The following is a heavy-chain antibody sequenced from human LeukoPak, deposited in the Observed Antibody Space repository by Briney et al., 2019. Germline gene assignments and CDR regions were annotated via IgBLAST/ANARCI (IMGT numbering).Heavy chain of an antibody. V-gene: IGHV4-59*08. CDR1: GGSIGSDY. J-gene: IGHJ4*02. CDR3: AKYGNSGWVIDN. Sequence: SETLSLTCTVSGGSIGSDYWTWIRQPPGKGLEYIGYTYYTGGTNYNPSLKSRVTISVDTSKNQFSLKLSSVTAADTAVYFCAKYGNSGWVIDNWGQGTLVTVSS. D-gene: IGHD6-19*01. CDR2: TYYTGGT.